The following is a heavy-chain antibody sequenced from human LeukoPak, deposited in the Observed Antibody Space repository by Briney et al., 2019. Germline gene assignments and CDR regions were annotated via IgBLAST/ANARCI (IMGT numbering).Heavy chain of an antibody. V-gene: IGHV4-4*07. CDR3: ARDRGTWNDDGFDY. D-gene: IGHD1-1*01. Sequence: SETLSLTCTVSGGSISSYYWSWIRQPAGKGLEWIGRIYTSGSTNYNPSLKSRVTISVDTSKNQFSLKLSSVTAADTAVYYCARDRGTWNDDGFDYWGQGTLVTVSS. CDR1: GGSISSYY. CDR2: IYTSGST. J-gene: IGHJ4*02.